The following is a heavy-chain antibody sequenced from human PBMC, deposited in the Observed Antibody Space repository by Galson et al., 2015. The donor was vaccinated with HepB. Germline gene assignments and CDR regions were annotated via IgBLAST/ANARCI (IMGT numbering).Heavy chain of an antibody. CDR1: GFSLSTSGVG. J-gene: IGHJ4*02. D-gene: IGHD6-13*01. CDR3: ASAAAGGAQEPFDY. CDR2: IYWDDDK. Sequence: PALVKPTQTLTLTCTFSGFSLSTSGVGVGWIRQPPGKALEWLALIYWDDDKRYSPSLKSRLTITKDTSKNQVVLTMTNMDPVDTATYYCASAAAGGAQEPFDYWGQGTLVTVSS. V-gene: IGHV2-5*02.